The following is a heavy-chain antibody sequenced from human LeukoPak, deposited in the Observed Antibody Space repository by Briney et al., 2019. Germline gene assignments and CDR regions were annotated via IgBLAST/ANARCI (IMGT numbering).Heavy chain of an antibody. J-gene: IGHJ4*02. Sequence: GGSLRLSCAASGFTFSSYSMNWVRQAPGKGLEWVSYISSSSSYIYYADSVKGRFTISRDNAKNSLYLQMNSLRAEDTAVYYCARDLFSIGWLVQEVTPSDYWGQGTLVTVSS. CDR3: ARDLFSIGWLVQEVTPSDY. D-gene: IGHD6-19*01. CDR2: ISSSSSYI. V-gene: IGHV3-21*05. CDR1: GFTFSSYS.